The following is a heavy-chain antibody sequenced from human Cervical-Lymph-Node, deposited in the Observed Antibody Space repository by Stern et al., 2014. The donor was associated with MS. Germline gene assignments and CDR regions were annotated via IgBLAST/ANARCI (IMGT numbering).Heavy chain of an antibody. CDR1: GDSISSVGYY. J-gene: IGHJ4*02. CDR2: IYYSGST. CDR3: ARAPRITMVRGISTHFDY. D-gene: IGHD3-10*01. Sequence: QLQLQESGPGLVKPSQTLSLTCTVSGDSISSVGYYWNWIRQHPGKGLEWIGYIYYSGSTSYNPSLKSRVFISLDTSKNQFSLRLSSVTAADTAVYYCARAPRITMVRGISTHFDYWGQGSLVTVSS. V-gene: IGHV4-31*03.